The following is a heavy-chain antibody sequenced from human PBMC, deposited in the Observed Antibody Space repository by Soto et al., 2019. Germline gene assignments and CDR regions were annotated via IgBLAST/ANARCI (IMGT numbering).Heavy chain of an antibody. Sequence: ASVKVSCKASGYTFTSYGISWVRQAPGQGLEWMGWVSAYNGNTNYAQKLQGRVTMTTDTSTSTAYMELRSLRSDDTAVYYRARNIVATITLRYYCMDFWGQWNTVTVSS. CDR1: GYTFTSYG. CDR2: VSAYNGNT. J-gene: IGHJ6*02. CDR3: ARNIVATITLRYYCMDF. D-gene: IGHD5-12*01. V-gene: IGHV1-18*04.